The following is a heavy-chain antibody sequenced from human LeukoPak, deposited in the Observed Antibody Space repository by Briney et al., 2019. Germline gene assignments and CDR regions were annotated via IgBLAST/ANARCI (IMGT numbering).Heavy chain of an antibody. CDR1: GGSISSYY. Sequence: SETLSLTCTVSGGSISSYYWSWIRQPAGKGLEWIGRIYTSGSTNYNPSLKSRVTISVDTSKNQFSLKLSSVTAADTAVYYCARHPRYCSGGSCYSTNWFDPWGQGTLVTVSS. J-gene: IGHJ5*02. CDR3: ARHPRYCSGGSCYSTNWFDP. V-gene: IGHV4-4*07. CDR2: IYTSGST. D-gene: IGHD2-15*01.